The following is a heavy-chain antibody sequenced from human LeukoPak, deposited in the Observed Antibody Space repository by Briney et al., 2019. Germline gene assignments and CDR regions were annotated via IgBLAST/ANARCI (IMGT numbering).Heavy chain of an antibody. J-gene: IGHJ4*02. CDR2: IYTSGST. Sequence: SETLSLTCTVSGGSISSYYWGWIRQPAGKGLEWIGRIYTSGSTNYNPSLKSRVTTSVDTSKNQFSLKLSSVTAADTAVYYCARGWRYYDSSGFRFDYWGQGTLVTVSS. CDR1: GGSISSYY. V-gene: IGHV4-4*07. CDR3: ARGWRYYDSSGFRFDY. D-gene: IGHD3-22*01.